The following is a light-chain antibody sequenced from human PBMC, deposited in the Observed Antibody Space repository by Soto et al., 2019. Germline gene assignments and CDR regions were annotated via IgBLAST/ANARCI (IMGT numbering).Light chain of an antibody. J-gene: IGLJ2*01. V-gene: IGLV7-46*01. CDR3: LLTYRGDRV. CDR2: DTS. Sequence: QAVVTQEPSLTVSPGGTITLTCGSSTGAVTTGHYPYWFQQKPGQAPRTLMYDTSNKHSWTPARLSGSLLGGKAALTLSGAQPEDEADYYCLLTYRGDRVFGGGTKLTVL. CDR1: TGAVTTGHY.